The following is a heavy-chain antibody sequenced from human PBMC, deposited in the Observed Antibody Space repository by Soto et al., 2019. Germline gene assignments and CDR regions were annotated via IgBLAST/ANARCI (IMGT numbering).Heavy chain of an antibody. CDR3: AKIGVYYYDSSGYEHFDY. CDR1: GFTFSSYG. J-gene: IGHJ4*02. V-gene: IGHV3-30*18. Sequence: QVQLVESGGGVVQPGRSLRLSCAASGFTFSSYGMHWVRQAPGKGLEWVAVISYDGSNKYYADSVKGRFTISRDNSKNTLYLQMNSLRAEDTAVYYCAKIGVYYYDSSGYEHFDYWGQGTLVTVSS. CDR2: ISYDGSNK. D-gene: IGHD3-22*01.